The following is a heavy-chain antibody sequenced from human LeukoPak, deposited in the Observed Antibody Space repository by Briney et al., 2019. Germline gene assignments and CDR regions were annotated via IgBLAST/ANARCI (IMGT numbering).Heavy chain of an antibody. J-gene: IGHJ4*02. CDR1: GFTFSDYY. V-gene: IGHV3-11*04. D-gene: IGHD3-3*01. CDR3: AISYYDFWSGYGVFDY. Sequence: PGGSLRLSCAASGFTFSDYYMSWIRQAPGKGLEWASYISSSGSTIYYADSVKGRFTISRDNAKNSLYLQMNSLRAEDTAVYYCAISYYDFWSGYGVFDYWGQGTLVTVSS. CDR2: ISSSGSTI.